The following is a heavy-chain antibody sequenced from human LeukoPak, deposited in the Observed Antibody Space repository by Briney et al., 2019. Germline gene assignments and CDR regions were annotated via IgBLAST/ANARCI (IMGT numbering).Heavy chain of an antibody. V-gene: IGHV4-59*01. Sequence: PSETLSLTCTVSGGSISSYYWSWIRQPPGKGLEWIGYISHSGSTDYKPFLESRVTISLDRSNNQFSLELDSVTAADTAVYYCARERRAFDIWGQGTMVTVSS. CDR1: GGSISSYY. D-gene: IGHD6-25*01. CDR3: ARERRAFDI. CDR2: ISHSGST. J-gene: IGHJ3*02.